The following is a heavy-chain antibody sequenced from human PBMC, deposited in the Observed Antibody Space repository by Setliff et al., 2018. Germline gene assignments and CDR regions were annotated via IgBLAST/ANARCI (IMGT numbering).Heavy chain of an antibody. V-gene: IGHV4-34*01. D-gene: IGHD2-21*02. J-gene: IGHJ4*02. CDR2: INHSGST. Sequence: SETLSLTRAVYGESFSGHYWSWIRQPPGKGLEWIGEINHSGSTNYNPSLKSRVTISVDTSKNQFSLKLSSVAAADTAVYYCARGFDVCGGGACYTDGPYYFDYWGLGTLVTVSS. CDR1: GESFSGHY. CDR3: ARGFDVCGGGACYTDGPYYFDY.